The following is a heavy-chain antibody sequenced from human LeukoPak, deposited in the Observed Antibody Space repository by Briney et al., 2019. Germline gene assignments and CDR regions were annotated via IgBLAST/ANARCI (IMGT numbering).Heavy chain of an antibody. V-gene: IGHV1-69*04. J-gene: IGHJ5*02. CDR2: IIPILGIA. D-gene: IGHD3-10*01. Sequence: GASVKVSCKASGGTFSSYTVSWVRQAPGQGLEWMGRIIPILGIANYAQKFQGRVTITADKSTSTAYMELSSPRSEDTAVYYCARDDYGSGRPWGQGTLVTVSS. CDR1: GGTFSSYT. CDR3: ARDDYGSGRP.